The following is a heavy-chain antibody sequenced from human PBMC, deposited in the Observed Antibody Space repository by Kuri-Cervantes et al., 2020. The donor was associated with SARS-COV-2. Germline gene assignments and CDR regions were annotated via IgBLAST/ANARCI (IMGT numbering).Heavy chain of an antibody. CDR2: IYYTGKN. CDR3: ASGNDFSLDY. Sequence: SETLSLTCTVSYASMTSFYWSWIRQSPGRGLEWIGYIYYTGKNNYNPSLESRVSMSLAASESRFFLTLTSVTAADTAMYYCASGNDFSLDYWGQGILVTVSS. D-gene: IGHD4-11*01. CDR1: YASMTSFY. V-gene: IGHV4-59*01. J-gene: IGHJ4*02.